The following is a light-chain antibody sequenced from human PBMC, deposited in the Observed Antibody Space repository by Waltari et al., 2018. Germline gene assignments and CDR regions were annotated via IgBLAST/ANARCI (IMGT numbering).Light chain of an antibody. CDR3: QQFHTFT. J-gene: IGKJ3*01. V-gene: IGKV1-9*01. CDR2: AAS. CDR1: QGITNY. Sequence: DIQLTQAPSFLSASVGDRVSIACRASQGITNYLAWYQQKPGKAPKLLFYAASTLQSGVPARFSGSGSGTDFTLTISSLQPEDFATYYCQQFHTFTFGPGTKVDIK.